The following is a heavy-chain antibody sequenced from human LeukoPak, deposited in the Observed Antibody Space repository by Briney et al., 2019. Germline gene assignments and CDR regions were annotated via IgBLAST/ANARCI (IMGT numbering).Heavy chain of an antibody. J-gene: IGHJ3*02. D-gene: IGHD3-3*01. CDR3: ARPFGVVISDAYDI. V-gene: IGHV3-33*01. CDR1: GFTFSSYG. CDR2: IWYDGSNK. Sequence: GGSLRLSCAASGFTFSSYGMHWVRQAPGKGLEWVAVIWYDGSNKYYADSVKGRFTISRDNSKNTLYLQMNSLRAEDTAVYYCARPFGVVISDAYDILGQGTMVTVSS.